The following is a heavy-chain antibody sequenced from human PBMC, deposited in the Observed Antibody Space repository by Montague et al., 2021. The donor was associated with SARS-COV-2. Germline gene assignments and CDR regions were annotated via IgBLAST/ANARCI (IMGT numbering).Heavy chain of an antibody. Sequence: SETLSLTCVVSDVSLSSSTWWSWVRQSPGEGLEWVGETYLSGFTQYNPSAKSRVTISLDDSRSQFSLRLTSVTAADTAVYFCARGGLGNGGFDYWGQGALVTVSS. J-gene: IGHJ4*02. CDR1: DVSLSSSTW. CDR3: ARGGLGNGGFDY. CDR2: TYLSGFT. V-gene: IGHV4-4*02. D-gene: IGHD3/OR15-3a*01.